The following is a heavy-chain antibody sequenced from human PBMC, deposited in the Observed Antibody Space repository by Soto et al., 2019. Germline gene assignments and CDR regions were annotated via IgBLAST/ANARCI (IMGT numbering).Heavy chain of an antibody. Sequence: SETLSLTCTVSGGSLNNYYWSWIRQPPGKGLEWIGYISYSGSTTYNPSLRSLLSISVDRSMNQFSLRLGSVTAADTAVYHCARTFWSGSRLDYYYMDVWGKGTTVTVS. CDR3: ARTFWSGSRLDYYYMDV. J-gene: IGHJ6*03. CDR1: GGSLNNYY. D-gene: IGHD3-3*01. CDR2: ISYSGST. V-gene: IGHV4-59*08.